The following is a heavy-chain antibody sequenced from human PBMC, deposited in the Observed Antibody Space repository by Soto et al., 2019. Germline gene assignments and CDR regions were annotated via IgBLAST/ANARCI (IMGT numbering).Heavy chain of an antibody. V-gene: IGHV1-69*13. CDR2: IIPIFGTA. J-gene: IGHJ6*02. D-gene: IGHD6-13*01. Sequence: SVKVSCKASGGTFSSYAISWVRQAPGQGLEWMGGIIPIFGTANYAQKFQGRVTITADESTSTGYMELSSLRSEDTAVYYCARGIAAATKSRYYYYYGMDVWGQGTTVTVSS. CDR1: GGTFSSYA. CDR3: ARGIAAATKSRYYYYYGMDV.